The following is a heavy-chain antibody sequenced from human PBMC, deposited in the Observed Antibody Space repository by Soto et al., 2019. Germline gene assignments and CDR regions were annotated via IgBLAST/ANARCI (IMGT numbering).Heavy chain of an antibody. CDR1: GGSISSYY. J-gene: IGHJ4*02. D-gene: IGHD1-1*01. Sequence: SETLSLTCTVSGGSISSYYWTWIRQPAGKGLEWIGRTHTSGSTDYNSSLRTRVTMSVDTSKKQLSLKLTSVTAADTAMYYCARGGTMSWNVFDYWGKGTLVTVSS. CDR2: THTSGST. V-gene: IGHV4-4*07. CDR3: ARGGTMSWNVFDY.